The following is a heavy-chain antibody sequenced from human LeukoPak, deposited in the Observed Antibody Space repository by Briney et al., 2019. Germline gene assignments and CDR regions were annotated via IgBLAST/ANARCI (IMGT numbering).Heavy chain of an antibody. J-gene: IGHJ4*02. Sequence: GGSLRLSCAASGFTFDDYTMRWVRQAPGKGLEWVSLISWDGDSTYYADSVKGRFTISRDNSKNSLYLQMNSLRTEDTALYYCAKDIGVGSCNGCLFDYWGQGILVTVSS. V-gene: IGHV3-43*01. CDR3: AKDIGVGSCNGCLFDY. CDR2: ISWDGDST. D-gene: IGHD2-15*01. CDR1: GFTFDDYT.